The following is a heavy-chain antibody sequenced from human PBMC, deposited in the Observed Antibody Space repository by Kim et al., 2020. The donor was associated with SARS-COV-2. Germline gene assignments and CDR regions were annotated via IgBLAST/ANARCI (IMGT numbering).Heavy chain of an antibody. V-gene: IGHV1-3*01. CDR3: ARARTGTSNWFDP. D-gene: IGHD1-7*01. Sequence: SPKFQGSVTITRDQSASTAYMELSSLRSEGTAVYYCARARTGTSNWFDPWGQGTLVTVSS. J-gene: IGHJ5*02.